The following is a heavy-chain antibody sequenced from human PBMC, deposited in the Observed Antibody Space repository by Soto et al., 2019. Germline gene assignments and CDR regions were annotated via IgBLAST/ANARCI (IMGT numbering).Heavy chain of an antibody. CDR3: VRWGGYY. D-gene: IGHD3-10*01. V-gene: IGHV3-7*03. CDR2: IYQDGSEK. Sequence: GGSLRLSCAASGFTFSTYLMTWVRQAPGKGLEWVASIYQDGSEKDYVDSVKGRFTISRDNAKNSLYLQMNSLRAEDTAVYYCVRWGGYYWGQGTLVTAPQ. CDR1: GFTFSTYL. J-gene: IGHJ4*02.